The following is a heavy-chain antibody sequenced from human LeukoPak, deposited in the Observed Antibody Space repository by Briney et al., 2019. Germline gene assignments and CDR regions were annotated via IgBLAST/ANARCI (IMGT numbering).Heavy chain of an antibody. V-gene: IGHV1-18*01. CDR2: ISAYNGNT. CDR3: ARLIAAAGTLWYYYYYMDV. CDR1: GYTFTSYG. Sequence: ASVTVSFTASGYTFTSYGISWVRQAHGQGLEWMGWISAYNGNTNYAQKLQGRVTMTTDTSTSTAYMELRSLRSDDTAVYYCARLIAAAGTLWYYYYYMDVWGKGTTVTVSS. D-gene: IGHD6-13*01. J-gene: IGHJ6*03.